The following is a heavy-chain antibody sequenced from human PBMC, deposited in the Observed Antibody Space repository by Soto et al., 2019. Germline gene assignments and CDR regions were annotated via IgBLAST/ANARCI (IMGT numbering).Heavy chain of an antibody. CDR2: IGHSGGT. CDR1: GGSFSGYY. D-gene: IGHD3-16*01. V-gene: IGHV4-34*01. J-gene: IGHJ4*02. CDR3: ARHGGYYFDY. Sequence: SETLSLTCAVYGGSFSGYYWSWVRQPPGKRLEWIGEIGHSGGTVYNPSLESRVTISEDSSDNRFSLTLTSVTAADTAVYYCARHGGYYFDYWGQGAPVTVSS.